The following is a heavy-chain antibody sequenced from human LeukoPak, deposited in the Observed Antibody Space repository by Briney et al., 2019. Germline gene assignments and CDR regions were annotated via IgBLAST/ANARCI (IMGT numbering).Heavy chain of an antibody. CDR2: LYYSGST. CDR3: AREDSDFDY. CDR1: GGSISSSTFY. Sequence: PSETLSLTCTVSGGSISSSTFYWGWIRQPPGKGLEWIGSLYYSGSTYYNPSLKSRVTISVDTSKNQFSLKRSSVTAADTAVYYCAREDSDFDYWGQGTLVTVSS. D-gene: IGHD2-15*01. V-gene: IGHV4-39*07. J-gene: IGHJ4*02.